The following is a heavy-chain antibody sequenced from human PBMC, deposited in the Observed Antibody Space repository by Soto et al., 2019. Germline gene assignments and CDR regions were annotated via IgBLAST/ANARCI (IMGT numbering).Heavy chain of an antibody. CDR1: GGSISSRSYY. V-gene: IGHV4-39*02. J-gene: IGHJ6*02. CDR3: ASRIVGPTRYYYYGMHV. D-gene: IGHD1-26*01. CDR2: IYFNGRT. Sequence: SETLSLTCTVSGGSISSRSYYWGWIRQPPGKGLEWSGSIYFNGRTYSNPSLKSRVTVSIDTSKTHFSLKLSSVTAADTAVYYCASRIVGPTRYYYYGMHVWGQGTTVTVSS.